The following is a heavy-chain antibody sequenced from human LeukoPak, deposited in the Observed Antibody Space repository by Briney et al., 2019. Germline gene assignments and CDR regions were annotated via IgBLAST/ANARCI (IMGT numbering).Heavy chain of an antibody. CDR3: ARDLAGPGIAAL. Sequence: SETLSLTCTVSGGSISNYYWSWIRQPPGKGLEWIGYIYYSGSTNYNPSLKSRVTISVDTSKNQFSLKLSSVTAADTAVYYCARDLAGPGIAALWGQGTLVTVSS. D-gene: IGHD6-13*01. J-gene: IGHJ4*02. CDR1: GGSISNYY. V-gene: IGHV4-59*01. CDR2: IYYSGST.